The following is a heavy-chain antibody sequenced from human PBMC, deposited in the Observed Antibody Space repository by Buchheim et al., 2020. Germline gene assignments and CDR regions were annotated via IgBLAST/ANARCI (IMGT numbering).Heavy chain of an antibody. V-gene: IGHV3-74*01. CDR2: INSDGSST. Sequence: EVQLVESGGGLVQPGGSLRLSCAASGFTFSSYWMHWVRQAPGKGLVWVSRINSDGSSTSYADSVKGRFTISRDNAKNTLYLQMNRLRSKDTAVYYCARDSYSGRWYSYYYYGMDVWGQGT. J-gene: IGHJ6*02. D-gene: IGHD6-13*01. CDR3: ARDSYSGRWYSYYYYGMDV. CDR1: GFTFSSYW.